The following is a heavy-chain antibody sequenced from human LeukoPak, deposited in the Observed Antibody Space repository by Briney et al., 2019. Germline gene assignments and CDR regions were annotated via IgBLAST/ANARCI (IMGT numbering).Heavy chain of an antibody. CDR3: AIIVGATRNTGGFDF. D-gene: IGHD1-26*01. J-gene: IGHJ4*02. CDR1: GYTFTSYG. CDR2: ISAYNGNT. V-gene: IGHV1-18*01. Sequence: ASVKVSCKASGYTFTSYGISWVRQAPGQGLEWMGWISAYNGNTNYAQKLQGRVTMTTDTSTSTAYMELRSLRSDDTAVYYCAIIVGATRNTGGFDFWGEGPLDTVSS.